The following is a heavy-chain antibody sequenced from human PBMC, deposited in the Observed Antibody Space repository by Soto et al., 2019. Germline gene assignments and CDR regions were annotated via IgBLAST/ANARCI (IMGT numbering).Heavy chain of an antibody. CDR3: ARAAGRGYCNNTSCYSFRGFYWSDP. V-gene: IGHV1-2*02. Sequence: ASVKVSCKASGYTFIDYHMHWVRQAPGQGLEWMGWINPNSGGTSYAQKFQGRVTMNRATSISTAYMEVSSVTTDDTAVYYCARAAGRGYCNNTSCYSFRGFYWSDPWGQGTLVTVSS. J-gene: IGHJ5*02. CDR2: INPNSGGT. D-gene: IGHD2-2*01. CDR1: GYTFIDYH.